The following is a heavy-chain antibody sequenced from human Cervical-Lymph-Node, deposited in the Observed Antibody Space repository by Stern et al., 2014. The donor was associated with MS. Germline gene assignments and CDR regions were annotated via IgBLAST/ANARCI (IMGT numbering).Heavy chain of an antibody. V-gene: IGHV3-74*02. D-gene: IGHD2-15*01. CDR3: ARGVMVAATYAYDI. CDR2: INIDDSST. CDR1: GFTFSTYW. Sequence: EVQLVESGGGLVQPGGSLRLSWAASGFTFSTYWMHWVRQAPGKGLVRDSRINIDDSSTTYADSVKGRFSISRDNDKNTLYLQMNSLRAEDTAVYYCARGVMVAATYAYDIWGQGTMVTISS. J-gene: IGHJ3*02.